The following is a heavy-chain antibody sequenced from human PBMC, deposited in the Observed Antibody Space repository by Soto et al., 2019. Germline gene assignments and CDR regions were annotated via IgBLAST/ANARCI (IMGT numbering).Heavy chain of an antibody. Sequence: PSETLSLTCTVSGGSISSYYWSWIRQPPGKGLEWIGYIYYSGSTNYNPSLKSRVTISVDTSKNQFSLKLSSVTAADTAVYYCARGYYDFWSGPYFDYRGQGTLVTVSS. D-gene: IGHD3-3*01. CDR1: GGSISSYY. J-gene: IGHJ4*02. CDR2: IYYSGST. V-gene: IGHV4-59*01. CDR3: ARGYYDFWSGPYFDY.